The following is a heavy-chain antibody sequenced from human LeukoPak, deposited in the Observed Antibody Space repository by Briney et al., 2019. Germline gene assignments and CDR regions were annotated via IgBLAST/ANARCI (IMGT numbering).Heavy chain of an antibody. V-gene: IGHV4-34*01. CDR1: GGSFSGYY. Sequence: SETLSLTCAVYGGSFSGYYWSWIRQPPGKGLEWIGEINHSGSTNYNPSLKSRVTISVDTSKNQFFLKLSSVTAADTALYYCARQYSDILTGYHRGELYWYFDLWGRGTLVTVSS. D-gene: IGHD3-9*01. J-gene: IGHJ2*01. CDR3: ARQYSDILTGYHRGELYWYFDL. CDR2: INHSGST.